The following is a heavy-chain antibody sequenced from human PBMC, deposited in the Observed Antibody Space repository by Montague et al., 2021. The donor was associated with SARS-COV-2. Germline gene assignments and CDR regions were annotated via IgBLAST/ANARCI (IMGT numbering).Heavy chain of an antibody. J-gene: IGHJ3*02. D-gene: IGHD6-19*01. CDR3: ARVHFVSSGWYPDAFDI. CDR1: GGSINSGGYY. Sequence: TLSLTCTVSGGSINSGGYYWSWIRQRPGKGLEWIGYIYYSGSTYYNPSLKSRLTISVDTSKNQFSLKLSSVPAADTAVYYCARVHFVSSGWYPDAFDIWGQGTMVTVSS. CDR2: IYYSGST. V-gene: IGHV4-31*03.